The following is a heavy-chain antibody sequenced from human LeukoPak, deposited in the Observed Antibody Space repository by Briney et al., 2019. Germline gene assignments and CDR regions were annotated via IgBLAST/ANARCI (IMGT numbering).Heavy chain of an antibody. Sequence: PSETLSLTCTVSGGSISSSSYYWGWIRQPPGKGLEWIGSIYYSGSTYYNPSLKSRVTISVDTSKNQFSLKLSSVTAADTAVYYCARDGSSSWYGRGHYYMDVWGKGTTVTVSS. D-gene: IGHD6-13*01. V-gene: IGHV4-39*07. J-gene: IGHJ6*03. CDR3: ARDGSSSWYGRGHYYMDV. CDR1: GGSISSSSYY. CDR2: IYYSGST.